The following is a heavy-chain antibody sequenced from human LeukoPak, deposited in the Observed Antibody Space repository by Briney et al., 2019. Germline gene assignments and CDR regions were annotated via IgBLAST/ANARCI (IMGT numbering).Heavy chain of an antibody. D-gene: IGHD2-2*01. Sequence: PGGSLRLSCAASGFTFSSYWMSWVRQAPGKGLEWVANIKQDGSEKYYVDSVKGRFTISRDNAKNSLYLQMNSLRAEDTAVYYCARDRKDIVVVPAAMANWFDPWGQGTLVTVSS. CDR1: GFTFSSYW. CDR3: ARDRKDIVVVPAAMANWFDP. V-gene: IGHV3-7*01. J-gene: IGHJ5*02. CDR2: IKQDGSEK.